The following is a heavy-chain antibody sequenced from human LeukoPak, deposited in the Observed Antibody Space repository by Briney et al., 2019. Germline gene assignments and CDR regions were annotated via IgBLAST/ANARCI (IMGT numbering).Heavy chain of an antibody. CDR2: TYYRSKWYS. J-gene: IGHJ4*02. D-gene: IGHD6-13*01. V-gene: IGHV6-1*01. CDR3: AKYTSSWFSHF. Sequence: SQTLSLTRAHSRDRVSSSSAASNWIRQSPSRGLEWLGRTYYRSKWYSDYAVSVRGRITVNPDTSTNQFCLQLNSVTPVKTAVYYCAKYTSSWFSHFWGLGTLVTVSS. CDR1: RDRVSSSSAA.